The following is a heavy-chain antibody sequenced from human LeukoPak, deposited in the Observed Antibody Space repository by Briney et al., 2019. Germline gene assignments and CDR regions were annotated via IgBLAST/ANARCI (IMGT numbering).Heavy chain of an antibody. V-gene: IGHV1-8*01. CDR3: ARRHYSDSGSPLV. CDR1: VYTFSSYD. J-gene: IGHJ6*02. CDR2: MNPNSGNT. Sequence: ASVKVSRKASVYTFSSYDINWVRQATGQRLEWMGWMNPNSGNTGYAQKFQGRVTMTRDTSISTAYMELSSRTSEDTAVYYCARRHYSDSGSPLVWGQGTTVTVSS. D-gene: IGHD3-10*01.